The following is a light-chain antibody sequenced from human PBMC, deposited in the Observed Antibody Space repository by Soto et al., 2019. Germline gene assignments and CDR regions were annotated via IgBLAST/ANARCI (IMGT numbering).Light chain of an antibody. CDR2: EVA. V-gene: IGLV2-14*01. CDR1: SSDVGGYNY. J-gene: IGLJ1*01. CDR3: TSSTGSSTLYV. Sequence: QSVLTQPASVSGSPGQSITISCTGTSSDVGGYNYVSWYQQHPGKAPKLMIYEVANRPSGISNRFSGSKSGNTASLTISGLQAADEGDYYCTSSTGSSTLYVFGTGTKLTVL.